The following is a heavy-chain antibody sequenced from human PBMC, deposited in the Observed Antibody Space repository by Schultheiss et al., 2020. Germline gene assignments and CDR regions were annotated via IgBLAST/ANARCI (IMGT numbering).Heavy chain of an antibody. V-gene: IGHV4-31*03. D-gene: IGHD3-10*01. CDR2: MYHTGRT. J-gene: IGHJ6*03. Sequence: SATLSLTCTVSGGSINSDDYYWSWIRQHPGKGLEWIGHMYHTGRTYYNPSLESRVIISLDTSKSQVSLNLNSVTAADTAVYYCARGSHMVRGVMIPMDVWGKGTTVTGSS. CDR1: GGSINSDDYY. CDR3: ARGSHMVRGVMIPMDV.